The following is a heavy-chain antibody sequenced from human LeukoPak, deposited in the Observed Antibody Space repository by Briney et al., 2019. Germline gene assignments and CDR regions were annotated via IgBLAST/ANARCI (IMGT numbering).Heavy chain of an antibody. CDR1: GFTFSSYW. V-gene: IGHV3-7*05. D-gene: IGHD2-15*01. CDR2: IKQDGSEK. CDR3: ARGPSPGGGNEIDY. J-gene: IGHJ4*02. Sequence: PGGSLRLSCAASGFTFSSYWMSWVRQAPGKGLEGVANIKQDGSEKYYVDSVKGRFTISRDNAKNSLYLQMNSLRAEDTAVYYCARGPSPGGGNEIDYWGQGTLVTVSS.